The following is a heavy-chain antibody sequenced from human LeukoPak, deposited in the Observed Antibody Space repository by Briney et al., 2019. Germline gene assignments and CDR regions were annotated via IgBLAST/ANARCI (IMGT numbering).Heavy chain of an antibody. CDR1: GFTFSTYA. D-gene: IGHD3-22*01. CDR2: IYYSGGT. V-gene: IGHV4-39*01. Sequence: PGGTLRLSCAASGFTFSTYAMSWVRQPPGKGLEWIGSIYYSGGTYYNPSLESRVTISVDTSKNQFSLKLSSVTAADTAVYYCARPFPDYYDSSGYSDYWGQGTLVTVSS. J-gene: IGHJ4*02. CDR3: ARPFPDYYDSSGYSDY.